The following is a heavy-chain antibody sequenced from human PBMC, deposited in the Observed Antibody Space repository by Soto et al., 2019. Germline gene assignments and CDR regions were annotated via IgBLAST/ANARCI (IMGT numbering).Heavy chain of an antibody. D-gene: IGHD2-15*01. CDR3: ARMGNIRDSVVVAAPAKLDPTNWFDP. CDR1: GGSISSGGYY. CDR2: IYYSGST. V-gene: IGHV4-31*03. Sequence: QVQLQEAGPGLAKPSQTLSLTCTVSGGSISSGGYYWSWIRQHPGKGLEWIGNIYYSGSTYYNPSLTSRGTIVVGTAKNQYSQKLSSVTAADTAEYYCARMGNIRDSVVVAAPAKLDPTNWFDPWGQGTLVTVSS. J-gene: IGHJ5*02.